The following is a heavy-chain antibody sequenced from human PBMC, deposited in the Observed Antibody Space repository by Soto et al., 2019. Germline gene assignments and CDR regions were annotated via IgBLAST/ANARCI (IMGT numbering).Heavy chain of an antibody. V-gene: IGHV1-18*01. CDR3: ARDVSQDIVVVPAEYYYGMDV. CDR1: GYSFTSYG. Sequence: ASVEVSCKASGYSFTSYGISWVRQAPGQGLEWMGWISAYNGNTNYAQKLQGRVTMTTDTSTSTAYMELRSLRSDDTAVYYCARDVSQDIVVVPAEYYYGMDVWGKGTTVTVSS. D-gene: IGHD2-2*01. CDR2: ISAYNGNT. J-gene: IGHJ6*04.